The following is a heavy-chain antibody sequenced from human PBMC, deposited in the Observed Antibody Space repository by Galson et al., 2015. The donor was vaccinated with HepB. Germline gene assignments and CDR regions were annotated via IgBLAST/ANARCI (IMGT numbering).Heavy chain of an antibody. D-gene: IGHD3-22*01. J-gene: IGHJ4*02. CDR2: INTNTGNP. CDR1: GYTFTSYA. CDR3: AREGLNYYDSPGVVDY. Sequence: SVKVSCKASGYTFTSYAMNWVRQAPGQGLEWMGWINTNTGNPTYAQGFTGRFVLSLDTSVSTAYLQISSLKAEDTAVYYCAREGLNYYDSPGVVDYWGQGTLVTVSS. V-gene: IGHV7-4-1*02.